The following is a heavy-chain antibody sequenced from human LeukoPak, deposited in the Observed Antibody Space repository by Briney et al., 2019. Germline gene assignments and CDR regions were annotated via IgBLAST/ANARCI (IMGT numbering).Heavy chain of an antibody. V-gene: IGHV1-69*04. D-gene: IGHD3-22*01. CDR3: ARDRMGYYDSSGYYYNFDY. CDR1: GGTFSGYA. J-gene: IGHJ4*02. CDR2: IIPILGIA. Sequence: SVKVSCKASGGTFSGYAISWVRQAPGQGLEWMGRIIPILGIANYAQKFQGRVTITADKSTSTAYMELSSLRSEDTAVYYCARDRMGYYDSSGYYYNFDYWGQGTLVTVSS.